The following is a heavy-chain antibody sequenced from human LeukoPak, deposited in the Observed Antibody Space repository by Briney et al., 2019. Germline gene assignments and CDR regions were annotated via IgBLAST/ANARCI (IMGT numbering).Heavy chain of an antibody. CDR1: GYTFTGYY. V-gene: IGHV1-46*01. D-gene: IGHD6-6*01. Sequence: ASVKVSCKASGYTFTGYYMHWVRQAPGQGLEWMGIINPSGGSTSYAQKFQGRVTMTRGMSTSTVYMELSSLRSEDTAVYYCARDYRMYSSSSLYYYYYMDVWGKGTTVTVSS. CDR3: ARDYRMYSSSSLYYYYYMDV. J-gene: IGHJ6*03. CDR2: INPSGGST.